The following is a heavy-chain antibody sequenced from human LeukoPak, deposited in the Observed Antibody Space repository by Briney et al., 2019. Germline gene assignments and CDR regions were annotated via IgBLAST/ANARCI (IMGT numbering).Heavy chain of an antibody. J-gene: IGHJ4*02. CDR3: ARHYYDNSGLAYYFDY. CDR2: VRYSGKT. D-gene: IGHD3-22*01. Sequence: SETLSLTCTVSGGSISSSSSYWGWIRQPPGKGLECIGSVRYSGKTYYNPSLKSRVTMSVDTSKNHFSLRLTSVTAADTAVYSCARHYYDNSGLAYYFDYWGQGTLVTVSS. CDR1: GGSISSSSSY. V-gene: IGHV4-39*01.